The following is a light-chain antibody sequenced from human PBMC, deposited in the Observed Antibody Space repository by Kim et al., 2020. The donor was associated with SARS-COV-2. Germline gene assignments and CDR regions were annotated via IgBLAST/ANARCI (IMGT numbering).Light chain of an antibody. CDR3: QVWDSSSVV. CDR1: NIGSKS. Sequence: SYELTQPPSVSVAPGKTARITCGGNNIGSKSVHWYQQKPGQAPVLVIYYDSDRPSGIPERFSGSNSGNTPTLTISRVEAGDEADYYCQVWDSSSVV. CDR2: YDS. J-gene: IGLJ2*01. V-gene: IGLV3-21*04.